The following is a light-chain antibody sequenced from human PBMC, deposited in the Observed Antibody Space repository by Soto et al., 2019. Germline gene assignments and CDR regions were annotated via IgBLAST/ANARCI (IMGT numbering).Light chain of an antibody. CDR1: QGISSY. CDR2: AAS. V-gene: IGKV1-9*01. Sequence: ASLAPRHKNTSRASQGISSYLAWYQQKPGKAPKLLIYAASTLQSGVPSRFSGSGYGTQFTLTIRSLQPEDFAIYNCEGLNIAPSTCGDGTRLEIK. CDR3: EGLNIAPST. J-gene: IGKJ5*01.